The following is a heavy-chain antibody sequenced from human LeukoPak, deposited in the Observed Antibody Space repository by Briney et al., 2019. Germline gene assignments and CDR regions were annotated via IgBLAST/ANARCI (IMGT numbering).Heavy chain of an antibody. CDR3: ARGKVQLWLGGKVDYFDY. V-gene: IGHV3-48*03. CDR2: ISSSGDTL. Sequence: PGGSLRLSCAASGFTFSSFEMHWVRQAPGKGLEWVSYISSSGDTLYYANSMKGRFTISRDNAKNSLYLQMNSLRAEDTAVYYCARGKVQLWLGGKVDYFDYWGQGTLVTVSS. J-gene: IGHJ4*02. CDR1: GFTFSSFE. D-gene: IGHD5-18*01.